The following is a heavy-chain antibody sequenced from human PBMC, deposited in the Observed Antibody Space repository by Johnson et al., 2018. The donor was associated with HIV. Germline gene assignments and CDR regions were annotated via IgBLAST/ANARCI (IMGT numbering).Heavy chain of an antibody. Sequence: QVQLVESGGGVVQPGRSLRLSCAASGFTFSSYAMHWVRQAPGKGLEWVAVISYDGSKKYYADSVKGRFTISRDNSKNTLYLQMNSLRAEDTAVYYCARERNMIVVDDDAFDIWGQGTMVTVSS. CDR3: ARERNMIVVDDDAFDI. V-gene: IGHV3-30*04. CDR1: GFTFSSYA. CDR2: ISYDGSKK. D-gene: IGHD3-22*01. J-gene: IGHJ3*02.